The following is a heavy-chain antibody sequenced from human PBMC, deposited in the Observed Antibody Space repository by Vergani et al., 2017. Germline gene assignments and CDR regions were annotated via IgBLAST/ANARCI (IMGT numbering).Heavy chain of an antibody. CDR3: AKAGSSWYPLYYFDY. D-gene: IGHD6-13*01. J-gene: IGHJ4*02. CDR1: GFTFSSYA. Sequence: EVQLLESGGRLVQPGGSLRLSCAASGFTFSSYAMSWVRQAPGKGLEWVSTISGSGGSTDYADSVKGRFTISRDNSKNTLYLQMNSLSAEDTALYYCAKAGSSWYPLYYFDYWGQGTLVTVSS. CDR2: ISGSGGST. V-gene: IGHV3-23*01.